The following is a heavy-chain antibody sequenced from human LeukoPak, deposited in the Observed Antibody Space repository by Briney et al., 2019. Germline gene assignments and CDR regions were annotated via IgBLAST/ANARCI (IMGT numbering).Heavy chain of an antibody. CDR2: IDSKGASA. Sequence: GGSLRLSCEAAGFTFSSLTMHWVRQAPGKWLVWVSRIDSKGASATYADSVKGRFTVSRDNAKNTLYLEMYNLRVDDTAVYYCTTDWGSPGDYWGQGTLVTVSS. CDR1: GFTFSSLT. D-gene: IGHD3-10*01. J-gene: IGHJ4*02. CDR3: TTDWGSPGDY. V-gene: IGHV3-74*01.